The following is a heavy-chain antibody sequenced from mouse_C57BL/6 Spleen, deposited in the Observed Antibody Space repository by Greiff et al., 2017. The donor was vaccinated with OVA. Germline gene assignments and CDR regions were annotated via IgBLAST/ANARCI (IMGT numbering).Heavy chain of an antibody. CDR2: IDPSDSYT. V-gene: IGHV1-50*01. CDR3: ARSKRDYDD. Sequence: QVQLQQPGAELVKPGASVKLSCKASGYTFTSYWMQWVKQRPGQGLEWIGEIDPSDSYTNYNQKFKGKATLTVDTSSSTAYMQLSSLTSEDSAVYYCARSKRDYDDWGQGTTLTVSS. J-gene: IGHJ2*01. CDR1: GYTFTSYW.